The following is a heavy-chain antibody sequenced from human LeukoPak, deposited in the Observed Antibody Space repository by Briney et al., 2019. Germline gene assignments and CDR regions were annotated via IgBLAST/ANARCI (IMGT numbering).Heavy chain of an antibody. D-gene: IGHD5-18*01. J-gene: IGHJ4*02. CDR3: AEGYSYGYAPGY. CDR1: GYSISSGYY. CDR2: IYHSGST. Sequence: PSETLSLTCTVSGYSISSGYYWGWIRQPPGKGLEWIGSIYHSGSTYYNPSLKSRVTISVDTPKNQFSLKLSSVTAADTAVYYCAEGYSYGYAPGYWGQGTLVTVSS. V-gene: IGHV4-38-2*02.